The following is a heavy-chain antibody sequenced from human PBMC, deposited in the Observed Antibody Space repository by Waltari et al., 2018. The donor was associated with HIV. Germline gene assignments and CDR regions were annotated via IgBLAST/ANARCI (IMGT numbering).Heavy chain of an antibody. D-gene: IGHD6-19*01. CDR3: VRAAIYSRGCFDY. CDR1: GYTFTRYD. Sequence: QVQLVQSGAEVKKPGAAVKVSCKASGYTFTRYDSNWVRQATGQGLEWMGWMNPNSGDTGYAQKFQGRITMTSNTSISTVYMELSSLTSEETAVYYCVRAAIYSRGCFDYWGQGTLVTVSS. CDR2: MNPNSGDT. J-gene: IGHJ4*02. V-gene: IGHV1-8*01.